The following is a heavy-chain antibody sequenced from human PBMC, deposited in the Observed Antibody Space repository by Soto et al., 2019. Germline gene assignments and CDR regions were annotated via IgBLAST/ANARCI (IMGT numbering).Heavy chain of an antibody. CDR2: ISGYNINT. D-gene: IGHD1-26*01. CDR1: GYTFANYG. CDR3: ARERRWEPLLY. V-gene: IGHV1-18*01. Sequence: QVRLVQSGPEVKKPGASVRVSCKASGYTFANYGITWVRQTSGQGLEWLGWISGYNINTHYAQKFEDRVTLTTDKSTSTVYMELRSLISDDTAIYFYARERRWEPLLYWGQGTLVTVSP. J-gene: IGHJ4*02.